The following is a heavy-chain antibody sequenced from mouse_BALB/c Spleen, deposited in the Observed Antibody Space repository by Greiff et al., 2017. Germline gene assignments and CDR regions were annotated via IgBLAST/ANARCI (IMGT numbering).Heavy chain of an antibody. CDR3: ARPDYYAMDY. J-gene: IGHJ4*01. V-gene: IGHV14-3*02. CDR2: IDPANGNT. CDR1: GFNIKDTY. Sequence: EVKLQESGAELVKPGASVKLSCTASGFNIKDTYMHWVKQRPEQGLEWIGRIDPANGNTKYDPKFQGKATITADTSSNTAYLQLSSLTSEDTAVYYCARPDYYAMDYWGQGTSGTVSS.